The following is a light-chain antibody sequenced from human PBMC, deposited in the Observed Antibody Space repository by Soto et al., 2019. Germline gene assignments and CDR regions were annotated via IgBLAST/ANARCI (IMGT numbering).Light chain of an antibody. V-gene: IGLV1-40*01. Sequence: QAVVTQPPSVSGAPGQRVTISCTGSSSNVGAVYTVQWCQQLSGSAPKLLIYGNSNRPSGVPDRFSGSKSGTSASLAITGLQAEDEADYYCQSYDSSLSVLFGGGTKLTVL. CDR2: GNS. CDR3: QSYDSSLSVL. CDR1: SSNVGAVYT. J-gene: IGLJ2*01.